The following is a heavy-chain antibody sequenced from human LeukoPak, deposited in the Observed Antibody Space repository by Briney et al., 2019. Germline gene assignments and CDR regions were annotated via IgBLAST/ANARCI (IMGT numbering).Heavy chain of an antibody. CDR3: GVGYIAARL. CDR1: GGSFSGYY. CDR2: INNSGGT. D-gene: IGHD6-6*01. V-gene: IGHV4-34*01. Sequence: SETLSLTCAVYGGSFSGYYWSWVRQPPGKGLEWIGEINNSGGTNYNPSLQSGVTISVATSKNQFSRRLSSVTAADTAGFSFGVGYIAARLWGQGALVTV. J-gene: IGHJ4*02.